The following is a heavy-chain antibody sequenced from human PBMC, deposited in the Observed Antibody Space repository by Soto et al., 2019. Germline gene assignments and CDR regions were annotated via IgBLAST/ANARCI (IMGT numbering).Heavy chain of an antibody. CDR2: ISYDGSNK. CDR1: GFTFSSYG. Sequence: QVQLVESGGGVVQPGRSLRLSCAASGFTFSSYGMHWVRQAPGKGLEWVAVISYDGSNKYYADSVKGRFTISRDNSKNTLYLQMISLRAEDTAVYYCANKGMDTAMSFDYWGQGTLVTVSS. V-gene: IGHV3-30*18. J-gene: IGHJ4*02. D-gene: IGHD5-18*01. CDR3: ANKGMDTAMSFDY.